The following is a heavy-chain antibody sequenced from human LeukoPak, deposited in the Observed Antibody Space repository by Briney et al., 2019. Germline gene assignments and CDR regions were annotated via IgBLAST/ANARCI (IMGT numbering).Heavy chain of an antibody. Sequence: GGSLRLSCAASGFTFSSYAMSWVRQAPGKGLEWVGRIKSKTDGGTTDYAAPVKGRFTISRDDSKNTLYLQMNSLKTEDTAVYYCTTEDQKYYFDYWGQGTLVTVSS. J-gene: IGHJ4*02. V-gene: IGHV3-15*01. CDR3: TTEDQKYYFDY. CDR1: GFTFSSYA. CDR2: IKSKTDGGTT.